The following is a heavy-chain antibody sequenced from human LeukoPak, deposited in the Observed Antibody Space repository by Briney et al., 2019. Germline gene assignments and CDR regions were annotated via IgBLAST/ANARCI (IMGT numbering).Heavy chain of an antibody. J-gene: IGHJ4*02. CDR1: GFTFSTYW. D-gene: IGHD2-8*02. CDR3: ARDSAQCTGGYCYLVS. Sequence: GGSLRLSCAASGFTFSTYWMHWVRQAPGKGLVWVSRIKSDGSSTKYADSVKGRFTISRDNAKNTLYLQMNSLRAEDTAVYYCARDSAQCTGGYCYLVSWGQGTLVTVSS. V-gene: IGHV3-74*01. CDR2: IKSDGSST.